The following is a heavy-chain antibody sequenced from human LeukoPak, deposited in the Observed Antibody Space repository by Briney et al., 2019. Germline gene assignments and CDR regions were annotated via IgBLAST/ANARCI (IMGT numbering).Heavy chain of an antibody. CDR1: GFAITNYA. V-gene: IGHV1-18*01. CDR3: ARAYYGSGIYISMDV. D-gene: IGHD3-10*01. J-gene: IGHJ6*02. Sequence: ASVKVSCKGSGFAITNYAITWVRQAPGQGLEWMGWINAYNGNTNYAQNLQGRVTLTTDTSTSTAYMELRSLRSDDTAVYYCARAYYGSGIYISMDVWGQGTPVTVSS. CDR2: INAYNGNT.